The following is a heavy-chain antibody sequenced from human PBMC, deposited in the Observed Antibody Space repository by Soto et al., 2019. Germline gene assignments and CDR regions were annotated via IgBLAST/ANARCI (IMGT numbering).Heavy chain of an antibody. V-gene: IGHV3-21*01. CDR1: GFTFSSYS. D-gene: IGHD3-10*01. CDR2: ISSSSSYI. J-gene: IGHJ4*02. CDR3: ARDSDSSYYFDY. Sequence: GPLRLSCAASGFTFSSYSMNWVRQAPGKGLEWVSRISSSSSYIYYADSVKGRFTISRDNAKNSLYLQMNSLRAEDTAVYYCARDSDSSYYFDYWGQGTLVTVSS.